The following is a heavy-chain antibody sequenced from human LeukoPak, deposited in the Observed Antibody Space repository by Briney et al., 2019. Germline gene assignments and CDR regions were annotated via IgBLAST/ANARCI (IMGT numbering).Heavy chain of an antibody. J-gene: IGHJ4*02. CDR2: IYYSGST. V-gene: IGHV4-31*03. CDR3: ARERITMVRGVITHTYHFDY. Sequence: SETLSLTCTVSGGSISSGGYYWSWIRQHPGKGLEWIGYIYYSGSTYYNPSLKSRVTISVDTSKNQFSLKLSSVTAADTAVYYCARERITMVRGVITHTYHFDYWGQGTLVTVSS. CDR1: GGSISSGGYY. D-gene: IGHD3-10*01.